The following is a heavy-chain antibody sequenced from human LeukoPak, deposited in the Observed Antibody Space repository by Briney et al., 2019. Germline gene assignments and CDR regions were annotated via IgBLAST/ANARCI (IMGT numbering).Heavy chain of an antibody. D-gene: IGHD5-18*01. J-gene: IGHJ4*02. CDR2: INSDGSST. CDR3: ASSPHTAMVLY. Sequence: PGGSLRLSCAASGFTFSSYWMHWVRQAPGKGLVWVSRINSDGSSTSYADSVKGRFTIPRDNAKNTLYLQMNSLRAEDTAVYYCASSPHTAMVLYWGQGTLVTVSS. V-gene: IGHV3-74*01. CDR1: GFTFSSYW.